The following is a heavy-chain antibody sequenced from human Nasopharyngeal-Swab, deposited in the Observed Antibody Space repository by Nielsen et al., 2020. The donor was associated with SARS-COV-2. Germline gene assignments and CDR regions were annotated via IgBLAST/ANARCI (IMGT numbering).Heavy chain of an antibody. V-gene: IGHV1-46*01. J-gene: IGHJ5*02. Sequence: ASVKVSCKPSRDTFTSYFVHWVRQAPGQGLEWMGIINPGGGSARYSQNFQGRVTMTRDTSTSTVYMELSSLRSEDTAVYYCARGGDPREVVAATDCFDPWGQGTLVTVSS. CDR1: RDTFTSYF. CDR3: ARGGDPREVVAATDCFDP. D-gene: IGHD2-15*01. CDR2: INPGGGSA.